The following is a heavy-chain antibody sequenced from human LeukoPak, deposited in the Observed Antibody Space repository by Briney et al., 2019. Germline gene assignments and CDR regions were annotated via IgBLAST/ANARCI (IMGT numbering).Heavy chain of an antibody. CDR1: GGSISSSSYY. CDR3: ARGGYSGLIDY. Sequence: SETLSLTCTVSGGSISSSSYYWGWIRQPPGKGLEWIGSIYYSGSTYYNPSLKSRVTISVDTSKNQFSLKLSSVTAADTAVYYCARGGYSGLIDYWRQGTLVTVSS. V-gene: IGHV4-39*07. CDR2: IYYSGST. J-gene: IGHJ4*02. D-gene: IGHD5-12*01.